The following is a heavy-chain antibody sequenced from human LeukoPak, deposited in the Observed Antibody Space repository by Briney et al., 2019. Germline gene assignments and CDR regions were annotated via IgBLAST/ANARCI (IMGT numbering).Heavy chain of an antibody. CDR3: AKSLGGPSLSRDV. Sequence: GSLSLSCTASGFTFSSYAMSWVRPAPGKGLEWVSAIGGSGGNTYYADSVKGRFTISRDNSKNTLYLQMNTLRAEDTAVYYCAKSLGGPSLSRDVWGQGTTVTVSS. CDR2: IGGSGGNT. J-gene: IGHJ6*02. D-gene: IGHD3-10*01. V-gene: IGHV3-23*01. CDR1: GFTFSSYA.